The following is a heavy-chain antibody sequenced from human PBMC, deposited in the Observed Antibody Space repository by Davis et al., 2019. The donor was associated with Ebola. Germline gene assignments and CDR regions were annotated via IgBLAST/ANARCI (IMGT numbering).Heavy chain of an antibody. CDR2: IYSGGST. CDR1: GFSVSDNY. D-gene: IGHD4-17*01. J-gene: IGHJ6*02. V-gene: IGHV3-53*01. CDR3: ARERTTVTTNKNYYYGMDG. Sequence: GESLKISCAAFGFSVSDNYMSWVRQAPGKGLEWGSVIYSGGSTYYADSVKGRFTISRDNSTNTVFLQMNSLRAEDTAVYYCARERTTVTTNKNYYYGMDGWGQGTTVTVSS.